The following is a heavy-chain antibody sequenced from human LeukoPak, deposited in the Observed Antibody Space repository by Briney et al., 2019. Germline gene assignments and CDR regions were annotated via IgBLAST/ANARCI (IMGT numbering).Heavy chain of an antibody. D-gene: IGHD1-26*01. CDR3: ARDSWGGSYYRGYYYMDV. CDR1: GGSISSSSYY. CDR2: IYYSGST. Sequence: PSETLSLTCTVSGGSISSSSYYWGWIRQPPGKGLEWIGSIYYSGSTYYNPSLKSRVTISVDTSKNQFSLKLTSVTAADTAVYYCARDSWGGSYYRGYYYMDVWGKGTTVTISS. V-gene: IGHV4-39*07. J-gene: IGHJ6*03.